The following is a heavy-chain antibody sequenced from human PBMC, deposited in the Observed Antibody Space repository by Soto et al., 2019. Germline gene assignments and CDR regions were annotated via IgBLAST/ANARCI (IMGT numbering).Heavy chain of an antibody. D-gene: IGHD6-25*01. V-gene: IGHV1-18*01. CDR2: ISPLKGNT. J-gene: IGHJ4*02. Sequence: QVQLVQSGAEVKKPGASVKVSCKASGYTFTNYVIHWVRQAPGQGLEWMGWISPLKGNTKYAQKVQGRVSVTTDTSTNTSHMEMSGRIYDATALYSCARSGEHHFDFWGQGTVVTVSS. CDR3: ARSGEHHFDF. CDR1: GYTFTNYV.